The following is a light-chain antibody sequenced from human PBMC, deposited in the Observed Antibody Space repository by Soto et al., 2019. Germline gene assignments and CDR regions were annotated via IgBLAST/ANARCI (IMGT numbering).Light chain of an antibody. V-gene: IGLV2-14*02. CDR1: SSDVGSYNL. J-gene: IGLJ1*01. CDR3: SSYTSTIARV. Sequence: QSALTQPASVSGSPGQSITISCTGTSSDVGSYNLVSWYQQHPGKAPKLIIYEVSNRPSGVSHRFSGSKSGNTASLTISGLQAEDEADYYCSSYTSTIARVFGTGTKVTVL. CDR2: EVS.